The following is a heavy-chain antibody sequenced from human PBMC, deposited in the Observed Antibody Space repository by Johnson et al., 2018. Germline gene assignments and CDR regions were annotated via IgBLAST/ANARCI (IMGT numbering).Heavy chain of an antibody. CDR3: VRDKGVTSLDY. V-gene: IGHV3-33*01. Sequence: QVQLVQSGGGVVQPGRSLRLSCAASGITEHGITFSSSGMHWVRQAPGRGLEWVAMIWSDGSNKYYSDAVEGRLTISRDNSKNTLALQMNSLRPEDTAGYYCVRDKGVTSLDYWGPGTLVTVSS. CDR2: IWSDGSNK. CDR1: GITEHGITFSSSG. J-gene: IGHJ4*02. D-gene: IGHD4-23*01.